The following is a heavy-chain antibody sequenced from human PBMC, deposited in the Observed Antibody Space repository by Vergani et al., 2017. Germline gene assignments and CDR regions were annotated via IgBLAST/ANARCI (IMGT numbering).Heavy chain of an antibody. CDR3: AGPQGTSAYYYGGFDY. D-gene: IGHD3-22*01. CDR1: GFTFSNSA. CDR2: ISGPGLST. J-gene: IGHJ4*02. Sequence: EVQLVASGGGLVQRGGSLRLSCAASGFTFSNSAVSWVRQAPGRGLAWVSSISGPGLSTYYADSVKGRFSISRDNSKNTVFLQMHSLRAEDTAIYYCAGPQGTSAYYYGGFDYWGQGILVTVSS. V-gene: IGHV3-23*04.